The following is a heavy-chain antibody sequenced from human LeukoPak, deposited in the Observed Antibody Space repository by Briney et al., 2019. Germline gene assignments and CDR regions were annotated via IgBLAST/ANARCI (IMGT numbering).Heavy chain of an antibody. D-gene: IGHD2-2*01. J-gene: IGHJ4*02. CDR3: ALIPYCTTATCYYFDF. V-gene: IGHV1-18*01. Sequence: ASVKVSCKASGYTFTSYGISWVRQAPGQGLEWMGWSSGYNDNTNYAQKLQGRVTMTTDTSTSTAYMELRSLRSDDTAVYYCALIPYCTTATCYYFDFWGQGTLVTVSS. CDR1: GYTFTSYG. CDR2: SSGYNDNT.